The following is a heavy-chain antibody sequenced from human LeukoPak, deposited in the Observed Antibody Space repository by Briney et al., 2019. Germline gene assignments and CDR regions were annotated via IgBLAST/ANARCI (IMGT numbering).Heavy chain of an antibody. CDR2: IYHNGST. J-gene: IGHJ4*02. CDR3: AREGGAQGPFDY. V-gene: IGHV4-30-2*01. CDR1: GGSISSGGYY. Sequence: LSLTCTVSGGSISSGGYYWSWIRQPPGKGLEWIGYIYHNGSTYYNPSLKSRVTISVDRSKNQFSLKLSSVTAADTAVYYCAREGGAQGPFDYWGQGTLVTVSS. D-gene: IGHD3-16*01.